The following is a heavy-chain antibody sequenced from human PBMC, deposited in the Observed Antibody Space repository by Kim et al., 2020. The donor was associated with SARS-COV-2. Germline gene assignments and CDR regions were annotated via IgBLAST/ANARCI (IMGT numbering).Heavy chain of an antibody. CDR1: GFTFSNAW. Sequence: GGSLRLSCAASGFTFSNAWMSWVRQAPGKGLEWVGRIKSKTDGGTTDYAAPVKGRFTISRDDSKNTLYLQMNSLKTEDTAVYYCTTEELYYDYVWGSYRYGYWGQGTLVTVSS. CDR3: TTEELYYDYVWGSYRYGY. CDR2: IKSKTDGGTT. V-gene: IGHV3-15*01. D-gene: IGHD3-16*02. J-gene: IGHJ4*02.